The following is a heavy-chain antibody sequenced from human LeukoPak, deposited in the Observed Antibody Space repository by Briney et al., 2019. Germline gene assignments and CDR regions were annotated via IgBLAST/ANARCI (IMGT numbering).Heavy chain of an antibody. CDR2: TDPNSGGT. J-gene: IGHJ4*02. Sequence: ASVTVSCTASGYTFTGKFIHWVRQAPGRGLEWMGWTDPNSGGTDYAQKFQGRVTMTRDTSIATAYMDLSRLISDDTAVYYCARDREGLAYFDFWGQGTLVTVSS. V-gene: IGHV1-2*02. CDR3: ARDREGLAYFDF. CDR1: GYTFTGKF. D-gene: IGHD3/OR15-3a*01.